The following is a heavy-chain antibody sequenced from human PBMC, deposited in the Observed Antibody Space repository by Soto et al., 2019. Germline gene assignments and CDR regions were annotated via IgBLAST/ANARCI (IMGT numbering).Heavy chain of an antibody. Sequence: PGGSLRLSCAASGFTFSSYGMHWVRQAPGKGLEWVAVISYDGSNKYYADSVKGRFTISGDNSKNTLYLQMNSLRAEDTAVYYCAKEQFSGWSEYAFDIWGQGTIVTVS. CDR3: AKEQFSGWSEYAFDI. CDR2: ISYDGSNK. CDR1: GFTFSSYG. V-gene: IGHV3-30*18. J-gene: IGHJ3*02. D-gene: IGHD6-19*01.